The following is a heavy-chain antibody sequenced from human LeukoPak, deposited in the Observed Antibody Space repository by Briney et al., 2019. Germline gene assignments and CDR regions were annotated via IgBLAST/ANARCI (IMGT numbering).Heavy chain of an antibody. CDR1: GGSLSGYY. D-gene: IGHD1-7*01. V-gene: IGHV4-34*01. CDR2: INHSGST. CDR3: ARISYNWNYGDY. Sequence: PSETLSLTCAVYGGSLSGYYWSWIRQPPGKGLEWIGEINHSGSTNYNPSLKSRVTISVDTSKNQFSLKLSSVTAADTAVYYCARISYNWNYGDYWGQGTLVTVSS. J-gene: IGHJ4*02.